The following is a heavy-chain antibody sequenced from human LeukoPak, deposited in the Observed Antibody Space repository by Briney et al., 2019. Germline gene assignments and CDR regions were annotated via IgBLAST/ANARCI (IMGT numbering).Heavy chain of an antibody. V-gene: IGHV4-59*01. J-gene: IGHJ6*03. CDR3: AREPRWGYDSYYMDV. CDR1: GGSISSYY. CDR2: IYYSGST. Sequence: SETLSLTCTVSGGSISSYYWSWVRQPPGKGLEWIGYIYYSGSTNYNPSLKSRVTISVDTSKNQFSLKLSSVTAADTAMYYCAREPRWGYDSYYMDVWGKGTTVTVSS. D-gene: IGHD3-3*01.